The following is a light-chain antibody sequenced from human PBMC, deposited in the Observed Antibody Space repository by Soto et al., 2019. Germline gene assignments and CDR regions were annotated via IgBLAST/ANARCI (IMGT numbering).Light chain of an antibody. Sequence: QSVLTQPPSVSGAAGQRVTISCTGSTSNIGAGYDLHWYQQLPGTAPKLLIYDKDNRPSGVTDRFSASKSGTSASLAITGTPAEDAAYYFCQSYDSSLNRPLGFGGGTKLTVL. CDR2: DKD. V-gene: IGLV1-40*01. J-gene: IGLJ2*01. CDR1: TSNIGAGYD. CDR3: QSYDSSLNRPLG.